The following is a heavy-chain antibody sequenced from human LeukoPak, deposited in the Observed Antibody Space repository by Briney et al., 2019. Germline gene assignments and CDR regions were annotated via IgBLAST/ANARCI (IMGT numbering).Heavy chain of an antibody. J-gene: IGHJ4*02. V-gene: IGHV1-2*06. Sequence: ASVKVSFKTSGYTFTLYFMHLVRQAPGQGLEWMGRISPNSGVTKYAQKFQGRVTMTRDTSISTAYMELSRLRSDDTAVYYCARESNPSQRYSSSHFDFDYWGQGTLVTVSS. CDR2: ISPNSGVT. CDR1: GYTFTLYF. D-gene: IGHD5-18*01. CDR3: ARESNPSQRYSSSHFDFDY.